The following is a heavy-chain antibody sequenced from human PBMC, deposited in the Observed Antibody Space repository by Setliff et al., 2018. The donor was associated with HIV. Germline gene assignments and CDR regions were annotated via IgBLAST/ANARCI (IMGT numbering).Heavy chain of an antibody. Sequence: SETLSLTCAVYGGSFSGYYWSWIRQPPGKGLEWIGEINHSGSTNYNPSLKSRVTISVDTSKNQFSLKLSSVTATDTAVYYCASRPYSYDYSGRVFDFWGQGALVTVSS. CDR1: GGSFSGYY. CDR2: INHSGST. CDR3: ASRPYSYDYSGRVFDF. J-gene: IGHJ4*02. V-gene: IGHV4-34*01. D-gene: IGHD3-22*01.